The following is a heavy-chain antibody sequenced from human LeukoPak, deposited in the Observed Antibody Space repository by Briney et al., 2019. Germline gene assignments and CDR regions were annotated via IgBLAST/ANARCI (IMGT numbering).Heavy chain of an antibody. D-gene: IGHD7-27*01. Sequence: SETLSLTCTVSGGSISSGSYYWSWIRQPAGKGLEWIGRIYTSGSTNYNPSLKSRVTISVDTPKNQFSLKLSSVTAADTAVYYCASRKLGNDYWGQGTLVTVSS. CDR1: GGSISSGSYY. V-gene: IGHV4-61*02. CDR2: IYTSGST. J-gene: IGHJ4*02. CDR3: ASRKLGNDY.